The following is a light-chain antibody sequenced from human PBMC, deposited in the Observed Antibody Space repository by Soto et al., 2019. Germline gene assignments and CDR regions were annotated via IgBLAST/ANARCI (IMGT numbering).Light chain of an antibody. CDR3: QQRHNSPRT. V-gene: IGKV3-11*01. Sequence: EIVLTQSPATLSLSPGEGATLSCSSSQSISSHLAWSQQKPGQAPSLLLYDASKNATGIPARFSGSGSGTEVTLTSSSLAPEAFAVYYWQQRHNSPRTFGGGTKVEIK. CDR1: QSISSH. CDR2: DAS. J-gene: IGKJ4*01.